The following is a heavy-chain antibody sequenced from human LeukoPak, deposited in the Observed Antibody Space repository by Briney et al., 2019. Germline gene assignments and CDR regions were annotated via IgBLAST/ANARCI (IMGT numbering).Heavy chain of an antibody. CDR1: GFTFSDYD. J-gene: IGHJ4*02. Sequence: PGGSLRLSCTASGFTFSDYDMSWVRLAPGKGLEWVSSISGRSSHMYYTDSAKGRFTISRDNAKNSLYLQMNSLRAEDTAVYYCARAFPPLRTSAAGDFWGQGTLVTVSS. CDR2: ISGRSSHM. CDR3: ARAFPPLRTSAAGDF. D-gene: IGHD6-25*01. V-gene: IGHV3-21*06.